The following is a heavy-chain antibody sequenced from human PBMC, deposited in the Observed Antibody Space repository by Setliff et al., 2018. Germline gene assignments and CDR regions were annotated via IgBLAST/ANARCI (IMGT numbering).Heavy chain of an antibody. V-gene: IGHV4-4*07. J-gene: IGHJ5*02. CDR3: ARDHPTYYYDSRGLGS. CDR1: GGSISSYY. CDR2: IYIGGSA. Sequence: SETLSLTCTVSGGSISSYYWSWIRQPAGKGLEWIGHIYIGGSANYNPSLKSRVTMSIDTSKNQFSLKLNSVTAADMAVYYCARDHPTYYYDSRGLGSWGQGTLVTVSS. D-gene: IGHD3-22*01.